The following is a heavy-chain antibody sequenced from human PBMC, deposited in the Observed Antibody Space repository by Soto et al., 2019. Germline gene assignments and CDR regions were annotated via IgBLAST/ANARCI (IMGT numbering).Heavy chain of an antibody. J-gene: IGHJ6*02. D-gene: IGHD3-22*01. CDR1: GFTFSSYS. V-gene: IGHV3-21*01. CDR2: ISSSSSYI. CDR3: ATQFMYYDSSGPHSPYYYGMDV. Sequence: GGSLRLSCAASGFTFSSYSMNWVRQAPGKGLEWVSSISSSSSYIYYADSVKGRFTIFRDNAKNSLYLQMNSLRAEDTAVYYCATQFMYYDSSGPHSPYYYGMDVWGQGTTVTVSS.